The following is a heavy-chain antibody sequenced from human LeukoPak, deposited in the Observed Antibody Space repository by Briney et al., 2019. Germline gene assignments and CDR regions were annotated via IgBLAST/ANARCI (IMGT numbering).Heavy chain of an antibody. CDR3: ARELAPLYYFDY. J-gene: IGHJ4*02. CDR1: GGSISSYY. CDR2: IYYSGST. Sequence: TTSETLSLTCTVSGGSISSYYWSWIRQPPGKGLEWIGYIYYSGSTNYNPSLRSRVTISVDTSKNQFSLKLSSVTAADTAVYYCARELAPLYYFDYWGQGTLVTVSS. V-gene: IGHV4-59*01.